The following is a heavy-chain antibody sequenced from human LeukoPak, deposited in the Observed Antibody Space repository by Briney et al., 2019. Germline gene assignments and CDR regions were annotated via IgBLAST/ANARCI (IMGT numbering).Heavy chain of an antibody. CDR2: ISYDGSNK. V-gene: IGHV3-30-3*01. CDR3: ARGLRFGEFPYYYYGMDV. J-gene: IGHJ6*02. CDR1: GFTFSSYA. D-gene: IGHD3-10*01. Sequence: GGSLRLSCAASGFTFSSYAMHWVRQAPGKGLEWVAVISYDGSNKYYADSVKGRFTISRDNSKNTLYLQMNSLRAEDTAVYYCARGLRFGEFPYYYYGMDVWGQGTTVTVSS.